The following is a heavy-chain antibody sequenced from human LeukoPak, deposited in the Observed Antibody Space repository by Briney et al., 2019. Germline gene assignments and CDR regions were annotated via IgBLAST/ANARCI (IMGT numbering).Heavy chain of an antibody. J-gene: IGHJ5*01. CDR2: ISGSGDNT. CDR1: GFTFSLYA. D-gene: IGHD4-17*01. Sequence: GGSLRLSCAASGFTFSLYAMSWVRQTPGKGLEWISTISGSGDNTYYAQSAKGRFPISRDNSRNTLYLRMKSLRAEDTAMYYCAKESTVTPGNVNWFDSWGQGTLVTVSS. CDR3: AKESTVTPGNVNWFDS. V-gene: IGHV3-23*01.